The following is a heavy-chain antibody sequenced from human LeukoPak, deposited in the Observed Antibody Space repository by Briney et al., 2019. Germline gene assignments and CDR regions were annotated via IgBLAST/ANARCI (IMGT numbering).Heavy chain of an antibody. CDR2: INPNSGGT. J-gene: IGHJ4*02. CDR1: GYTFTGYY. CDR3: ARDSIAAAGADY. Sequence: GASLKVSCKASGYTFTGYYMHWVRQAPGQGLEWMGWINPNSGGTNYAQKFQGRVTMTRDTSISTAYMELSRLRSDDTAVYYCARDSIAAAGADYWGQGTLVTVSS. D-gene: IGHD6-13*01. V-gene: IGHV1-2*02.